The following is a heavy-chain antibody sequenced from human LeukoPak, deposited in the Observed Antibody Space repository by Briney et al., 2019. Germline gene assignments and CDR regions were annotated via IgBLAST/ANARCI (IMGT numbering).Heavy chain of an antibody. Sequence: PGGSLRLSCAASGFTVSSNYMSWVRQAPGKGLEWVSVIYSGGTTYYADSVKGRFTISRDNSKNTLYLQMNSLWAEDTAVYYCARVKATGAFDIWGQGTMVTVSS. V-gene: IGHV3-53*01. J-gene: IGHJ3*02. D-gene: IGHD1-14*01. CDR1: GFTVSSNY. CDR2: IYSGGTT. CDR3: ARVKATGAFDI.